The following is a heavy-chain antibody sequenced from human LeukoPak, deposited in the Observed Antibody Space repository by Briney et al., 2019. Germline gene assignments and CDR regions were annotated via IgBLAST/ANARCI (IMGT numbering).Heavy chain of an antibody. V-gene: IGHV1-24*01. CDR1: GYTLTELS. CDR2: FDPEDGET. D-gene: IGHD6-13*01. Sequence: ASVKVSCKVSGYTLTELSMHWVRQAPGKGLEWMGGFDPEDGETIYAQKFQGRVTMTEDTSTDTAYMGLSSLRSEDTAVYYCATDHTGTTGTVAEGDYWGQGTLVTVSS. CDR3: ATDHTGTTGTVAEGDY. J-gene: IGHJ4*02.